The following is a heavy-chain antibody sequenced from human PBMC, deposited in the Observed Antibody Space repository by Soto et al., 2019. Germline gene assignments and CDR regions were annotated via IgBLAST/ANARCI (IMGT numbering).Heavy chain of an antibody. CDR1: SGSISSYY. CDR3: ARLNWRNWFEP. CDR2: IYYSGST. Sequence: PSDTLSLTFTVSSGSISSYYWIWIRQPPVKGLEWIGYIYYSGSTNYNPSLKSRVTISVDTSKNQFSLKLSSVTAADTAVYYRARLNWRNWFEPWGQGTLVTVSS. J-gene: IGHJ5*02. V-gene: IGHV4-59*08. D-gene: IGHD1-1*01.